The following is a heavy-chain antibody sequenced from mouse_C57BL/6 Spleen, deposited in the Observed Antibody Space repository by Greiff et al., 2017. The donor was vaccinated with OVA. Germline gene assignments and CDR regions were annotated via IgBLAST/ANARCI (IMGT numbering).Heavy chain of an antibody. CDR2: ISYDGSN. V-gene: IGHV3-6*01. J-gene: IGHJ2*01. D-gene: IGHD1-1*01. CDR1: GYSITSGYY. CDR3: ARDRGTTVVVDY. Sequence: EVKLQESGPGLVKPSQSLSLTCSVTGYSITSGYYWNWIRQFPGNKLEWMGYISYDGSNNYNPSLKNRISITRDTSKNQFFLKLNSVTTEDTATYYCARDRGTTVVVDYWGQGTTLTVSS.